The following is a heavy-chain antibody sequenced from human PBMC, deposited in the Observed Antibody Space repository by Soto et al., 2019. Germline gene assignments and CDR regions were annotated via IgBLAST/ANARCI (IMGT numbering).Heavy chain of an antibody. CDR2: IYYSGST. J-gene: IGHJ4*02. V-gene: IGHV4-59*01. Sequence: SETLSLTCTVSGGSISSYYWSWIRQPPGKGLEWIGYIYYSGSTNYNPSLKSRVTISVDTSKNQFSLKLSSVTAADTAVYYCARHSFYFDYWGQGTLVTVSS. CDR3: ARHSFYFDY. CDR1: GGSISSYY.